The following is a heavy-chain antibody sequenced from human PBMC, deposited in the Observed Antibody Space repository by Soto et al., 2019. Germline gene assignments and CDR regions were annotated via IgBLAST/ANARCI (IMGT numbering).Heavy chain of an antibody. CDR2: INSSSSYT. CDR1: GFTFSDYY. V-gene: IGHV3-11*05. CDR3: XXXXXXXXXRRYFDL. J-gene: IGHJ2*01. Sequence: QVQLVESGGGLVKPGGSLRLSCAASGFTFSDYYMSWIRQAPGKGLEWVSYINSSSSYTNYADSVKGRFTISRENXXXXXXXXXXXXXXXXXXXXXXXXXXXXXXXRRYFDLWGRGTLVTVSS.